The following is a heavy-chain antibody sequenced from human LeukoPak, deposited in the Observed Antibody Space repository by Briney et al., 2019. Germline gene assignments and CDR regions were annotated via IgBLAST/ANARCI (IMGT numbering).Heavy chain of an antibody. J-gene: IGHJ3*02. CDR1: GDSVSSNSAA. CDR3: ARFGHKDIVVVPAAIDAFDI. CDR2: TYYRSKWYN. Sequence: PSQTLSLTCAISGDSVSSNSAAWTWIRQSPSRGLEWLGRTYYRSKWYNDYAVSVKSRITINPDTSKNQFSLQLNSVTPEDTAVYYCARFGHKDIVVVPAAIDAFDIWGQGTMVTVSS. V-gene: IGHV6-1*01. D-gene: IGHD2-2*01.